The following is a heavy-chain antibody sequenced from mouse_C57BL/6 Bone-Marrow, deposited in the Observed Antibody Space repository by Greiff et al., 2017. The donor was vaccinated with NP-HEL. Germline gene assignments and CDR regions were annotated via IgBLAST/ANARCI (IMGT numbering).Heavy chain of an antibody. D-gene: IGHD2-13*01. Sequence: VQLVESGAELVKPGASVKMSCKASGYTFTSYWITWVKQRPGQGLEWIGDIYPGSGSTNYNEKFKSKATLTVDTSSSTAYMQLSSLTSEDSAVYYCAKYYMGTGWGQGTTLTVSS. V-gene: IGHV1-55*01. J-gene: IGHJ2*01. CDR2: IYPGSGST. CDR1: GYTFTSYW. CDR3: AKYYMGTG.